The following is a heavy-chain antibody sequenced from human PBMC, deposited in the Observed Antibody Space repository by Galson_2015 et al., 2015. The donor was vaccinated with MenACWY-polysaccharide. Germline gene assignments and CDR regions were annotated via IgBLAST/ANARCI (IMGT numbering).Heavy chain of an antibody. CDR1: GFTFSSYG. D-gene: IGHD3-3*01. Sequence: SLRLSCAASGFTFSSYGMHWVRQAPGKGLEWVAVIWYDGSNKYYADSVKGRFTISRDNSKNTLYLQMNSLRAEDTAVYYCARTLRFRDFDYWGQGTLVTVSS. CDR3: ARTLRFRDFDY. V-gene: IGHV3-33*01. CDR2: IWYDGSNK. J-gene: IGHJ4*02.